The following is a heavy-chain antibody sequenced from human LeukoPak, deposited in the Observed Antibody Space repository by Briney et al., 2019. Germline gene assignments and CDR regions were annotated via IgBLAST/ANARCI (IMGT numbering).Heavy chain of an antibody. CDR2: TYYRSKWYN. Sequence: SQTLSLTCAISGDSVSSNSAAWNWIRQSPSRGLEWLGRTYYRSKWYNDYAVSVKSRITINPDTSKNQFSLQLNSVTPEDTAVYYCARGVLYRGGWRSLPFDYWGQGTLVTVSS. V-gene: IGHV6-1*01. J-gene: IGHJ4*02. D-gene: IGHD6-19*01. CDR1: GDSVSSNSAA. CDR3: ARGVLYRGGWRSLPFDY.